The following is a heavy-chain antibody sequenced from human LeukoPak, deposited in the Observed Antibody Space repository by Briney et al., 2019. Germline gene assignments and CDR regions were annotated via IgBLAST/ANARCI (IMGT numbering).Heavy chain of an antibody. Sequence: GGSLRLSCAASGFTFSSYRMTWVRQAPGKGLEWVSSISSSANYADSVKGRFTISRDNSKNTLYLQMNSLRAEDTAVYYCAKDAYDYVWGSSAFDIWGQGTMVTVSS. CDR2: ISSSA. CDR3: AKDAYDYVWGSSAFDI. J-gene: IGHJ3*02. D-gene: IGHD3-16*01. CDR1: GFTFSSYR. V-gene: IGHV3-21*04.